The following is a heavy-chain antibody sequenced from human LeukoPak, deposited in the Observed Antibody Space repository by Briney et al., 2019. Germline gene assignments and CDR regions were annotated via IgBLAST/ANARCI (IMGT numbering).Heavy chain of an antibody. J-gene: IGHJ4*02. CDR2: TNSDGSTT. CDR1: GFTFSSYW. D-gene: IGHD3-22*01. Sequence: PGGSLRLSCAASGFTFSSYWMHWVRQAPGKGLVWVSRTNSDGSTTIYADSVKGRFTISRDNAKNTLYLQMNSLRAEDTAVYYCARDLVSYYYDRGGDYWGQGTLVTVSS. CDR3: ARDLVSYYYDRGGDY. V-gene: IGHV3-74*01.